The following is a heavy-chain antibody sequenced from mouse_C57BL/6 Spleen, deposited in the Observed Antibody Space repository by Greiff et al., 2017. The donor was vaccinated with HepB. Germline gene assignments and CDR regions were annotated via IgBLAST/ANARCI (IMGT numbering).Heavy chain of an antibody. J-gene: IGHJ3*01. CDR1: GFSFNTYA. CDR3: VRHYDGYSAWFAY. Sequence: EVKLVESGGGLVQPKGSLKLSCAASGFSFNTYAMNWVRQAPGKGLEWVARIRSKSNNYATYYADSVKDRFTISRDDSESMLYLQMNNLKTEDTAMYYCVRHYDGYSAWFAYWGQGTLVTVSA. CDR2: IRSKSNNYAT. V-gene: IGHV10-1*01. D-gene: IGHD2-2*01.